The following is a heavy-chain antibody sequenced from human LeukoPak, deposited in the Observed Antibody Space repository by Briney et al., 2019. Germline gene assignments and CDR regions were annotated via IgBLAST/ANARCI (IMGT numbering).Heavy chain of an antibody. CDR2: IYYSGST. CDR1: GGSISTHY. CDR3: ARVFMVRGVTAYYYYMDV. Sequence: SETLSLTCTVSGGSISTHYWSWIRQPPGKGLEWIGYIYYSGSTNYNPSLKSRVTISVDTSKNQFSLKLSSVTAADTAVYYCARVFMVRGVTAYYYYMDVWGKGTTVTVSS. J-gene: IGHJ6*03. D-gene: IGHD3-10*01. V-gene: IGHV4-59*11.